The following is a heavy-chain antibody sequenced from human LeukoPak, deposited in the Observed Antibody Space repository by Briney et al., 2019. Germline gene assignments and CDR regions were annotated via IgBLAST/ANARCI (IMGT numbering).Heavy chain of an antibody. CDR1: GYTFTGYY. J-gene: IGHJ4*02. V-gene: IGHV1-2*02. D-gene: IGHD3-22*01. CDR3: ARGKTYYYDSSGYPPDY. CDR2: INPNSGGT. Sequence: GASVKVSCKASGYTFTGYYMHWVRQAPGQGLEWMGWINPNSGGTNYAQKFQGRVTMTRDTSISTAYMELSRLRSDDTAVYYCARGKTYYYDSSGYPPDYWGQGTLVTVSS.